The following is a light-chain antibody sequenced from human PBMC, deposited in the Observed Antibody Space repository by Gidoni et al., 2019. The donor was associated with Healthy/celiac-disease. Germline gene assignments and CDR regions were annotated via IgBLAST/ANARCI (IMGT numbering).Light chain of an antibody. CDR3: QRSYSTPQIT. Sequence: DIQMTQSPSSLSASVGDRVTITGRASQSISSYLNWYQQKPGKAPKLLIYAASSLQSGVPSRFSGSGARTDFTLTISRLQTEDFATYYCQRSYSTPQITCXQXTRLXIK. CDR1: QSISSY. V-gene: IGKV1-39*01. CDR2: AAS. J-gene: IGKJ5*01.